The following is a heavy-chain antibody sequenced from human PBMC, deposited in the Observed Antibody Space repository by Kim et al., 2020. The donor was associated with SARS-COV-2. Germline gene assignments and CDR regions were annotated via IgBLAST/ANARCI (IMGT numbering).Heavy chain of an antibody. Sequence: RVTISVDTSKNQFSLKLSSVTAADTAVYYCARLGVVPAASRSPRYWYFDLWGRGTLVTVSS. CDR3: ARLGVVPAASRSPRYWYFDL. D-gene: IGHD2-2*01. J-gene: IGHJ2*01. V-gene: IGHV4-34*01.